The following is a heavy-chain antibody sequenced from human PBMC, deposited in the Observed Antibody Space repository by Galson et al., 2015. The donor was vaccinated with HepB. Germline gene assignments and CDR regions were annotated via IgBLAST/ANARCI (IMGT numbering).Heavy chain of an antibody. J-gene: IGHJ6*03. CDR2: ISDSGNT. D-gene: IGHD6-19*01. CDR1: GGSINYSY. Sequence: ETMSLSCTVSGGSINYSYWCWIRQSPGRGLEWTGYISDSGNTNYPYSLTSRVTISIDTSKNQFSLRVNSVTAADTAVYYCARQSREDSSGWYMGLFNYMDVWGKGSTVTVSS. CDR3: ARQSREDSSGWYMGLFNYMDV. V-gene: IGHV4-59*08.